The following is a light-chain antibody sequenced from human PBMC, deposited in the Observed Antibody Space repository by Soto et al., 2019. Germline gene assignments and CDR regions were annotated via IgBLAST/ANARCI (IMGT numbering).Light chain of an antibody. CDR1: QSVSNN. J-gene: IGKJ1*01. CDR3: LHYNDWPRWT. V-gene: IGKV3-15*01. Sequence: EIVITQSPPTLSVTPGERATLSCRASQSVSNNLAWYQQQPGQAPRLLIYGASTTASGIPARFSGSGSGTEFTLTISSLQSEDFAVYYCLHYNDWPRWTFGQGAKVDI. CDR2: GAS.